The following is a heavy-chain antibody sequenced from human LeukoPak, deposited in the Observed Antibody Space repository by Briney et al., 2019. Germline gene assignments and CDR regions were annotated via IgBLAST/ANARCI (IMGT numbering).Heavy chain of an antibody. CDR2: INPKSGGT. V-gene: IGHV1-2*02. D-gene: IGHD3-22*01. Sequence: ASVKVSCKASGYTFTDYYVHWVRQAPGQGLEWMGWINPKSGGTNYAQKFQGRVTMTRDTSISTAYMELSRLISDDTAVYYCARVGSDSSGYYPRDFDYWGQGTLVTVSS. CDR3: ARVGSDSSGYYPRDFDY. CDR1: GYTFTDYY. J-gene: IGHJ4*02.